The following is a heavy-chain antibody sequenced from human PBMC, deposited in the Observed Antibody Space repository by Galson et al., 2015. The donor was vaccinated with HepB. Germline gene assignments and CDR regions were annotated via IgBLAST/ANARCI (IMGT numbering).Heavy chain of an antibody. CDR1: GFTFTSYA. J-gene: IGHJ3*02. CDR2: LSGSGGST. CDR3: AKAPQWLVQKAFDI. Sequence: SLRLSCAASGFTFTSYAMNWVRQAPGKGLEWVSALSGSGGSTYYADSVKGRFTISRDNSKNTLYLQMNSLRAEDTAVYYCAKAPQWLVQKAFDIWGQGTMVTVSS. D-gene: IGHD6-19*01. V-gene: IGHV3-23*01.